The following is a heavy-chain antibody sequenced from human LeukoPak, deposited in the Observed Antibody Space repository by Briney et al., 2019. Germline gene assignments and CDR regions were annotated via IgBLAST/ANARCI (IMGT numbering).Heavy chain of an antibody. Sequence: ASVKVSCKASGYTFIGYYMHWVRQAPGQGLEWMGWINPNSGGTNHAQKFQGRVTMTRDTSISTAYMELSRLRSDDTAVYYCAREYCSTTRCYMADYWGQGTLVTVSS. CDR3: AREYCSTTRCYMADY. CDR1: GYTFIGYY. D-gene: IGHD2-2*01. J-gene: IGHJ4*02. CDR2: INPNSGGT. V-gene: IGHV1-2*02.